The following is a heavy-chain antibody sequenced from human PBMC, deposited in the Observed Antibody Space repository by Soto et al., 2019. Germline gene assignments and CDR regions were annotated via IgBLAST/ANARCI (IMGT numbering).Heavy chain of an antibody. J-gene: IGHJ4*02. CDR2: TSTSGSP. CDR1: GGSITSSGYY. Sequence: QVQLQESGPGLVKPSQTLSLTCTVSGGSITSSGYYWSWIRQHPGEGLDWIGFTSTSGSPSYNPSRQRRFTISVDAPSNQFPLNLTSVTDADTAVYYCARGGGSTKVDYWGPGTLVTVSP. V-gene: IGHV4-31*03. CDR3: ARGGGSTKVDY. D-gene: IGHD2-2*01.